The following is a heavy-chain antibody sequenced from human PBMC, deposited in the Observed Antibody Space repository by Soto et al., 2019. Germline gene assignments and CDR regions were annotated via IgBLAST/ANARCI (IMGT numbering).Heavy chain of an antibody. J-gene: IGHJ6*02. CDR1: GFTFSSYG. CDR2: IWYDGSNK. Sequence: HPGGSLRLSCAASGFTFSSYGMHWVRQAPGKGLEWVAVIWYDGSNKYYADSVKGRFTISRDNSKNTLYLQMNSLRAEDTAVYYCARVGFGITMVRGVITDYYGMDVWGQGTTVTVSS. D-gene: IGHD3-10*01. V-gene: IGHV3-33*01. CDR3: ARVGFGITMVRGVITDYYGMDV.